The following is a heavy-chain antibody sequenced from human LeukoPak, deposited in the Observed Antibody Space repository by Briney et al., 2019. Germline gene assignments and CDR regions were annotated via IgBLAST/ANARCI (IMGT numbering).Heavy chain of an antibody. CDR1: GFTFSSYW. J-gene: IGHJ2*01. CDR2: IKQDGSEK. Sequence: PGGSLRLSCAASGFTFSSYWMSWVRQAPGKGLEWVANIKQDGSEKYYVDSVKGRFTISRDNAKNSLYLQMNSLRAEDTAVYYCARDRAAAGNWYFDLWGRGTLVTVSS. CDR3: ARDRAAAGNWYFDL. V-gene: IGHV3-7*01. D-gene: IGHD6-13*01.